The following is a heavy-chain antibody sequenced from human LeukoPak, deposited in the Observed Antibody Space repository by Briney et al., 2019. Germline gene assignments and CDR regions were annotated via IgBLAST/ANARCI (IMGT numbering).Heavy chain of an antibody. CDR2: IYYSGST. V-gene: IGHV4-39*01. CDR1: GGSISSSSYY. CDR3: ARGRRDGHRLHYMDV. Sequence: SETLSLTCTVSGGSISSSSYYWGWIRQPPGKGLEWIGSIYYSGSTYYNPSLKSRATISVDTSKNQFSLKLSSVTAADTAVYYCARGRRDGHRLHYMDVWGKGTTVTISS. D-gene: IGHD5-24*01. J-gene: IGHJ6*03.